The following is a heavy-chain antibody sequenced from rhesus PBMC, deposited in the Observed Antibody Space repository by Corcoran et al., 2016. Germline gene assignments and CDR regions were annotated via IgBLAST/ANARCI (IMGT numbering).Heavy chain of an antibody. CDR3: AMSEYCLGSGCHGYFDY. CDR2: ISDRGNK. D-gene: IGHD2-21*01. CDR1: GSYISSGYF. Sequence: QVQLQESGPRLVKPSETLSLTCAVSGSYISSGYFWGWLRQHTGTGLEWIAQISDRGNKFLNQSLKSRVTISTDTSKNQFFLRLGSVTAADTAMYYCAMSEYCLGSGCHGYFDYWGQGVLVTVSS. J-gene: IGHJ4*01. V-gene: IGHV4-122*02.